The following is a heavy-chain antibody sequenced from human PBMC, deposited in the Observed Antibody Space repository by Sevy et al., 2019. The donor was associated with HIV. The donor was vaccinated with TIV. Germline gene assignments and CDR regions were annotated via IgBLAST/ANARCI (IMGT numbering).Heavy chain of an antibody. Sequence: ASVKVSCKASGYTFTSYGISWVRQAPGQGLEWTGWISAYNGNTNYAQKLQGRVTMTTDTSTSTAYMELRSLRSDDTAVYYCARDSFGELSDYYYYGMDVWGQGTTVTVSS. J-gene: IGHJ6*02. CDR3: ARDSFGELSDYYYYGMDV. CDR2: ISAYNGNT. CDR1: GYTFTSYG. V-gene: IGHV1-18*01. D-gene: IGHD3-10*01.